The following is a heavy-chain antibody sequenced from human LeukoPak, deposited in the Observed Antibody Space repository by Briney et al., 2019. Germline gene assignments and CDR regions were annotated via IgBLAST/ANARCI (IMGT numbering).Heavy chain of an antibody. CDR2: IYYSGST. CDR3: AKGAGGFSYYNWFDP. Sequence: SETLSLTCTVSGGSISSSSYYWGCFRQPPGKGLEWIGSIYYSGSTNYNPSLKSRVSISVDTSKNQLSLKLNSVTAADTAVYYCAKGAGGFSYYNWFDPWGQGTLVTVSS. V-gene: IGHV4-39*01. CDR1: GGSISSSSYY. D-gene: IGHD5-18*01. J-gene: IGHJ5*02.